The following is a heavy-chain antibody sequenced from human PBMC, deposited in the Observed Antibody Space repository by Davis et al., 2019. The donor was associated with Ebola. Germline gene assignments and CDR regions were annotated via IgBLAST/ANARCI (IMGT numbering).Heavy chain of an antibody. J-gene: IGHJ6*02. CDR2: ISYDGSNK. D-gene: IGHD2-2*01. V-gene: IGHV3-30*03. CDR3: AREGCISTSCGDYYYYGMDV. Sequence: PGGSLRLSCAASGFTFSSYAMSWVRQAPGKGLEWVAVISYDGSNKYYADSVKGRFTISRDNSKNTLYLQMNSLRAEDTAVYYCAREGCISTSCGDYYYYGMDVWGQGTTVTVSS. CDR1: GFTFSSYA.